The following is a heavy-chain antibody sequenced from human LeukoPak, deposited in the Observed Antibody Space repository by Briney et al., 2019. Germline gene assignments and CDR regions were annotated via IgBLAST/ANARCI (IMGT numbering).Heavy chain of an antibody. CDR3: ARAQGGIAAAGPFDY. D-gene: IGHD6-13*01. V-gene: IGHV1-18*01. CDR2: ISAYNGNT. CDR1: GCTFTSYG. Sequence: GASVKVSCKASGCTFTSYGISWVRQAPGQGLEWMGWISAYNGNTNYAQKLQGRVTMTTDTSTSTAYMELRSLRSDDTAVYYCARAQGGIAAAGPFDYWGQGTLVTVSS. J-gene: IGHJ4*02.